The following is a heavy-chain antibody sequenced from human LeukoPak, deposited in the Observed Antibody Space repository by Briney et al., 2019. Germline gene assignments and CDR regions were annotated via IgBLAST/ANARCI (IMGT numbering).Heavy chain of an antibody. J-gene: IGHJ4*02. Sequence: ASVKVSCKASGYTFTSYGISWVRPAPGQGLEWMGWISAYNGNTNYAQKLQGRVTMTTDTSTSTAYMELRSLRSDDTAVYYCARDYYDSSGYYYCYFDYWGQGTLVTVSS. CDR1: GYTFTSYG. D-gene: IGHD3-22*01. CDR3: ARDYYDSSGYYYCYFDY. V-gene: IGHV1-18*01. CDR2: ISAYNGNT.